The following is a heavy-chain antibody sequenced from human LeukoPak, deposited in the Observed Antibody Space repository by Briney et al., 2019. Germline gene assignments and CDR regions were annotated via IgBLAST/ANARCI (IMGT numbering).Heavy chain of an antibody. CDR3: ARRSSNIAVASRKFDP. CDR1: GGSFSGYY. J-gene: IGHJ5*02. V-gene: IGHV4-34*01. CDR2: INHSGST. D-gene: IGHD6-19*01. Sequence: SETLSLTCAVYGGSFSGYYWSWIRQPPGKGLEWIGEINHSGSTNYNPSLKSRVTISVDTSKNQFSLKLSSVTAADTAVYYCARRSSNIAVASRKFDPWGRGTLVTVSS.